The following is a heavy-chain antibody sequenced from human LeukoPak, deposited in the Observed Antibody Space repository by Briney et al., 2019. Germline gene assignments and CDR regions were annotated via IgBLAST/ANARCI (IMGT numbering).Heavy chain of an antibody. CDR2: IWYDGSNK. Sequence: PGGSLRLSCAASGFTFSSYGMHWVRQAPGKGLEWVAVIWYDGSNKYYAGSVKDRFTISRDNSKNTLYLQMNSLRAEDTAVYYCAKDVYSSGWYGYFDYWGQGTLVTVSS. CDR1: GFTFSSYG. J-gene: IGHJ4*02. V-gene: IGHV3-33*06. D-gene: IGHD6-19*01. CDR3: AKDVYSSGWYGYFDY.